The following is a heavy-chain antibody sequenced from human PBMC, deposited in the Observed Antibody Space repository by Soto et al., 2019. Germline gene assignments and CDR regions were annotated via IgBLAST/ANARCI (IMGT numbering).Heavy chain of an antibody. CDR1: GYSFTSYW. D-gene: IGHD3-10*01. Sequence: GESLKISCKGSGYSFTSYWIGWVRQMPGKGLEWMGIIYPGDSDTRYSPSFQGQVTISADKSISTAYLQWSSLKASDTTMYYCARLYYGSGSYYYYYYYYMDVWGKGTTVTVSS. V-gene: IGHV5-51*01. J-gene: IGHJ6*03. CDR2: IYPGDSDT. CDR3: ARLYYGSGSYYYYYYYYMDV.